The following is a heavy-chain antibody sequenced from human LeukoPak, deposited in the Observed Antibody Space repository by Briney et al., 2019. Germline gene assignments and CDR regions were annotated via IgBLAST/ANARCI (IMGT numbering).Heavy chain of an antibody. D-gene: IGHD1-14*01. CDR3: ARHIGMGRFDY. CDR2: ISAYNGNT. Sequence: ASVKVSCKTSDYTFTSYGINWVRQAPGLGLEWMGWISAYNGNTNYAQKFQGRVTMTTDTSTSTAYMELRSLRSDDTAVYYCARHIGMGRFDYWGQGTLVTVSS. J-gene: IGHJ4*02. CDR1: DYTFTSYG. V-gene: IGHV1-18*01.